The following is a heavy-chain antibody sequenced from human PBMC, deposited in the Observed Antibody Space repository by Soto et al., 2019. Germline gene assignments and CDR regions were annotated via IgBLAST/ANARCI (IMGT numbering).Heavy chain of an antibody. V-gene: IGHV4-4*02. J-gene: IGHJ4*02. D-gene: IGHD3-3*01. CDR2: IYHSGNT. CDR1: GGSVSRSNW. CDR3: ARVGGRFLEWPRLDY. Sequence: PSETLSLTCAVSGGSVSRSNWWSWVRQPPGKGLEWIGDIYHSGNTNYNPSLKSRVTISVDTSKNQFSLKLSSVTAADTAVYYCARVGGRFLEWPRLDYWGQGTLVTVSS.